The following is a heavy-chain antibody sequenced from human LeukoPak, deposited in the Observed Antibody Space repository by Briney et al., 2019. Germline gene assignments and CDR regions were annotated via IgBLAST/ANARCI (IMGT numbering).Heavy chain of an antibody. Sequence: PGGSLRLSCVGSGFTFSADSMNWVRQAPDKGLEWISYISRSGSTTYYGDSVKGRSTISRDNAKNSMFLQLNSLRDEDTAVYFCARDRPGKYYFDSWGQGALVIVSS. D-gene: IGHD1-14*01. CDR1: GFTFSADS. CDR3: ARDRPGKYYFDS. J-gene: IGHJ4*02. V-gene: IGHV3-48*02. CDR2: ISRSGSTT.